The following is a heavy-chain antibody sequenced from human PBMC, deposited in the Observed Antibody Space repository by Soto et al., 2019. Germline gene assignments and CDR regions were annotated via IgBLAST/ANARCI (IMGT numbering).Heavy chain of an antibody. J-gene: IGHJ5*02. Sequence: PSETQSLTCNVSGGSFRPNYWSWIRQPPGKGLELIGYIYYSGSTNYNPSLKSRVTISVDTSKNQFSLKLSSVTAADTAVYYCARLGGGDCPWGNWSDPWGQGTLVTVSS. CDR2: IYYSGST. CDR1: GGSFRPNY. D-gene: IGHD2-21*02. V-gene: IGHV4-59*08. CDR3: ARLGGGDCPWGNWSDP.